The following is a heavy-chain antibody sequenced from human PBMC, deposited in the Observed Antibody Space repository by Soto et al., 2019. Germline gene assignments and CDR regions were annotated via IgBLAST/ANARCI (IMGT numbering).Heavy chain of an antibody. V-gene: IGHV3-7*01. D-gene: IGHD6-13*01. CDR1: GDTRNQAN. Sequence: GVSLRISFAAHGDTRNQANISYSRQTPGKGLEWVANIKHDETEIYYADSVKGRFTISRDNAQNSLYLQMNSLRAEDTAMYFCARTIGGAAVFWGQGTLGTVSS. CDR2: IKHDETEI. J-gene: IGHJ4*02. CDR3: ARTIGGAAVF.